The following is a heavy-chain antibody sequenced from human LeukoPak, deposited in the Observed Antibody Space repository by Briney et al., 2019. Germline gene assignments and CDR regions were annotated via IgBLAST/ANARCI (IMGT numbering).Heavy chain of an antibody. V-gene: IGHV1-69*01. CDR1: GGTFSSYA. Sequence: GASVKVSCKASGGTFSSYAISWVRQAPGQGLEWMGGIIPIFGTANYAQKFQGRVTITADESTSTAYMELSSLRSEDTAVYYCASNPGQILHSNYFDYWGQGTLVTVSS. J-gene: IGHJ4*02. CDR2: IIPIFGTA. CDR3: ASNPGQILHSNYFDY.